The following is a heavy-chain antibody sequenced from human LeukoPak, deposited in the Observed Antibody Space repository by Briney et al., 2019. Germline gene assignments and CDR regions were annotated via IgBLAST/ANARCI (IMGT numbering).Heavy chain of an antibody. D-gene: IGHD3-10*01. J-gene: IGHJ6*03. CDR2: IIPVFDTA. Sequence: ASVKVSCKASGGTFSSYAISWVRQAPGQGLEWMGGIIPVFDTANYAQKFQGRVTITADESTSTAYMELSSLRSDDTAVYYCARDGSGSFDYYYMDVWGKGTTVTVSS. CDR1: GGTFSSYA. V-gene: IGHV1-69*01. CDR3: ARDGSGSFDYYYMDV.